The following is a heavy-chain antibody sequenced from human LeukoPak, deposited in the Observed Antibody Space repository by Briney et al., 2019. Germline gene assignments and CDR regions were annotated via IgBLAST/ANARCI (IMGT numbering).Heavy chain of an antibody. CDR1: GFTFRTSG. V-gene: IGHV3-23*01. CDR3: TRRGAASDAFDI. Sequence: GGSLRLSCAASGFTFRTSGMSWVRQAPGKGLEWVSAISGSGVSTYYADSVKGRFTISRDNAKNTLYLQMNTLRAEDTAVYYCTRRGAASDAFDIWGQGTMVTVSS. J-gene: IGHJ3*02. D-gene: IGHD3-16*01. CDR2: ISGSGVST.